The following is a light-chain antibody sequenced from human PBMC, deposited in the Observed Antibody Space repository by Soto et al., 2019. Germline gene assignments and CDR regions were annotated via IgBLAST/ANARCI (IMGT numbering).Light chain of an antibody. CDR1: SSDVGNYNY. CDR3: SSYTSSSSLGV. V-gene: IGLV2-14*01. CDR2: EVS. J-gene: IGLJ1*01. Sequence: QSALTQPASVSGSPGQSITISCTGTSSDVGNYNYVSWYQQHPGRAPKLMIYEVSNRPSGVSNRFSGSKSGNTASLTISWLQAEDEADYYCSSYTSSSSLGVFGTGTKLTVL.